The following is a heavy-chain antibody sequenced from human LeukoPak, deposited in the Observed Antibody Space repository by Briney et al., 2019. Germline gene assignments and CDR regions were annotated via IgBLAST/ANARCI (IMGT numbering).Heavy chain of an antibody. J-gene: IGHJ6*02. Sequence: GASVKVSCKASGYTFTGYYMHWVRQAPGQGLEWMGWINPNSGGTNYAQKFQGRVTMTRDTSISTAYMELSRLRSDDTAVYYCARDVAGTVYYYYGMDVWGQGTTVTVSS. V-gene: IGHV1-2*02. CDR3: ARDVAGTVYYYYGMDV. CDR1: GYTFTGYY. D-gene: IGHD6-19*01. CDR2: INPNSGGT.